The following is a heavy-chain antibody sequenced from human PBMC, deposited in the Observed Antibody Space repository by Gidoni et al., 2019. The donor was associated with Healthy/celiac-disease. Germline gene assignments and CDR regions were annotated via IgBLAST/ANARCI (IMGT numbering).Heavy chain of an antibody. Sequence: KSRVTISVDTSKNQFSLKLSSVTAADTAVYYCARGKLHIAVAALSEFDYWGQGTLVTVSS. V-gene: IGHV4-31*02. D-gene: IGHD6-19*01. J-gene: IGHJ4*02. CDR3: ARGKLHIAVAALSEFDY.